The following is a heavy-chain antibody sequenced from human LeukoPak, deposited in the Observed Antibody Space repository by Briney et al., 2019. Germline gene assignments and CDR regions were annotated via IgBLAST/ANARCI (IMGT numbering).Heavy chain of an antibody. D-gene: IGHD5-18*01. J-gene: IGHJ4*02. Sequence: GGSLRLSCAASGFTVSNNYMSWVRQAPGKGLEWVSVIYSGASTYYADSVKGRFTISRDNSKNTRYLQMNSLRAEDTAVYYCAREGRGYSYAFEYWGQGTLVTVSS. CDR3: AREGRGYSYAFEY. V-gene: IGHV3-53*01. CDR1: GFTVSNNY. CDR2: IYSGAST.